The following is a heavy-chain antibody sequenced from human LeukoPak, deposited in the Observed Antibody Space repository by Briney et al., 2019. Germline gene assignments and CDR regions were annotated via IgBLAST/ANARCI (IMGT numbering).Heavy chain of an antibody. J-gene: IGHJ4*02. D-gene: IGHD1-1*01. CDR1: GGSFSGYY. Sequence: SETLSLTCAAYGGSFSGYYWSWIRQPPGKGLEWIGEINHSGSTNYNPSPKSRVTISVDTSKNQFSLKLSSVTAADTAVYYCARGVEPMNALDYWGQGTLVTVSS. CDR2: INHSGST. CDR3: ARGVEPMNALDY. V-gene: IGHV4-34*01.